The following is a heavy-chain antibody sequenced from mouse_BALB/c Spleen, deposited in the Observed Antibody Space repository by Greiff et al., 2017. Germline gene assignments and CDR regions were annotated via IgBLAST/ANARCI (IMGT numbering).Heavy chain of an antibody. CDR2: IDPENGDT. CDR1: GFNIKDYY. CDR3: NAWYAMDY. J-gene: IGHJ4*01. Sequence: VQLQQSGAELVRSGASVKLSCTASGFNIKDYYMHWVKQRPEQGLEWIGWIDPENGDTEYAPKFQGKATMTADTSSNTAYLQLSSLTSEDTAVYYCNAWYAMDYWGQGTSVTVAS. V-gene: IGHV14-4*02.